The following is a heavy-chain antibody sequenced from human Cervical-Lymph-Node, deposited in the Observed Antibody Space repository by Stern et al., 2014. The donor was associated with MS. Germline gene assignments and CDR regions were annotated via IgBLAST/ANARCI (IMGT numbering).Heavy chain of an antibody. D-gene: IGHD2-2*01. CDR3: ATHAPGVVPAALDY. J-gene: IGHJ4*02. V-gene: IGHV2-5*02. CDR2: IYWDDSK. Sequence: QVTLKESSPTLVKPTQTLTLTCTFSGVSLSTSGVGVGWIRQPPGKALEWLAFIYWDDSKRYSPSLKNRLTITKDPAKNQVVLTMNNMDPVDTATFYCATHAPGVVPAALDYWGQGTLVTVS. CDR1: GVSLSTSGVG.